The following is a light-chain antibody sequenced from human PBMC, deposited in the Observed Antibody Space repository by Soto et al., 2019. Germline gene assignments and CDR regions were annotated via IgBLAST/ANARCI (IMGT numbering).Light chain of an antibody. J-gene: IGLJ3*02. CDR1: SSDVGSYNL. CDR2: EVS. V-gene: IGLV2-23*02. Sequence: QSALTQPASVSGSPGQSITISCTGTSSDVGSYNLVSWYQQHPGKAPKLMIYEVSKRPSGVSNRFSGSKSGNTASLTISGLQAEDEADYYCCSYAGISTYWVFGGGTKRTVL. CDR3: CSYAGISTYWV.